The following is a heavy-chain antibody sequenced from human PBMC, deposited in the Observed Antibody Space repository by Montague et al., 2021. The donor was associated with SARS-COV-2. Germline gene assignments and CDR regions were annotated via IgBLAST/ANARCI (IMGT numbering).Heavy chain of an antibody. CDR1: GTSTTSYY. J-gene: IGHJ6*02. Sequence: SETLSLTCAVYGTSTTSYYWNWIRQPPGKGLEWIGYISDSGSTNYSPSLKSRVTMSVDTSKNQMSLKLTSVTAADTAVYYCARGCLSYFGAGSHCYGMDVWGQGTTVTVSS. CDR3: ARGCLSYFGAGSHCYGMDV. CDR2: ISDSGST. D-gene: IGHD3-10*01. V-gene: IGHV4-59*01.